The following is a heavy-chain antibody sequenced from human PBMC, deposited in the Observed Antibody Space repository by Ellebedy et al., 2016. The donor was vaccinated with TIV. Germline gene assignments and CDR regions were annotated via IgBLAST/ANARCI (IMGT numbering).Heavy chain of an antibody. CDR1: GGSFSGYY. J-gene: IGHJ4*02. CDR3: ARARPPTANPGYFDY. V-gene: IGHV4-34*01. CDR2: INHSGST. Sequence: SETLSLTCAVYGGSFSGYYWSWIRQPPGKGLEWIGEINHSGSTNYNPSLKSRVTISVDTSKNQFSLKLSSVTAADTAVYYCARARPPTANPGYFDYWGQGTLVTVSS.